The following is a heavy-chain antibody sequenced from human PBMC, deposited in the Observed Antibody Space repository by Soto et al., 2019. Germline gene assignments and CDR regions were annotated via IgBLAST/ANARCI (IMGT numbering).Heavy chain of an antibody. D-gene: IGHD2-2*01. CDR2: ISWNSGSI. CDR3: AKGGQLLPEGGGY. CDR1: GFTFDDYA. V-gene: IGHV3-9*01. Sequence: EVQLVESGGGLVQPGRSLRLSCAASGFTFDDYAMHWVRQAPGKGLEWVSGISWNSGSIGYADSVKGRFTISRDNAKNSLYLQRNRLRAEDTALYYCAKGGQLLPEGGGYWGQGTLVTVSS. J-gene: IGHJ4*02.